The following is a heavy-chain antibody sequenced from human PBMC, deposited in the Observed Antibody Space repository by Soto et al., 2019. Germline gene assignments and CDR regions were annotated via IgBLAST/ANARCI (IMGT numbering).Heavy chain of an antibody. D-gene: IGHD6-19*01. V-gene: IGHV1-2*04. CDR1: GYTFTGYY. J-gene: IGHJ5*02. Sequence: ASVKVSCKASGYTFTGYYMHWVRQAPGQGLEWMGWINPNSGGTNYAQKFQGWVTMTRDTSISTAYMELSRLRSDDTAVYYCARELEAVAGTRYNWFDPWGQGTLVTVSS. CDR2: INPNSGGT. CDR3: ARELEAVAGTRYNWFDP.